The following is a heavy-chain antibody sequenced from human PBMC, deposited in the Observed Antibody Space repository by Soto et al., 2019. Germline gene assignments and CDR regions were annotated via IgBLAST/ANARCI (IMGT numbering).Heavy chain of an antibody. J-gene: IGHJ6*02. Sequence: QVQLVQSGAEVKKPGASVKVSCKASGYTFTSYGITWVRQAPGQGLEWLGWINGYNGNTNYAQKLQGRVTXTPXXSXRTAYMELRSLRSDDTAVYYCARMGDVPYYYYGMDVWGQGTTVTVSS. CDR2: INGYNGNT. D-gene: IGHD3-16*01. CDR3: ARMGDVPYYYYGMDV. V-gene: IGHV1-18*01. CDR1: GYTFTSYG.